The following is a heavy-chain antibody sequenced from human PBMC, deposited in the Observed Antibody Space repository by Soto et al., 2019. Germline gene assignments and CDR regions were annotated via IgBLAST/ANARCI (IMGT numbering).Heavy chain of an antibody. CDR2: ISNSGDST. J-gene: IGHJ4*02. D-gene: IGHD3-16*01. Sequence: GGSLRLSCAASGFTFSSYWMHWVRQAPGKGLVWVSTISNSGDSTYYADSVKGRFSISRDDSKNTVFLQMSGLRTEDTAMYYCVKGGWGTVVDYWGQGTLVTVSS. CDR1: GFTFSSYW. V-gene: IGHV3-74*01. CDR3: VKGGWGTVVDY.